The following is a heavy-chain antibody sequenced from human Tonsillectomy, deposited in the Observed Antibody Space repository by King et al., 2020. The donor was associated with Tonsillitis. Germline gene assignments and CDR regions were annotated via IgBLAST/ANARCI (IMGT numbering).Heavy chain of an antibody. V-gene: IGHV3-72*01. CDR2: TRNKVNNYTT. D-gene: IGHD3-16*02. CDR1: GFTFSDHY. Sequence: VQLVESGGGLVQPGGSLRLSCAASGFTFSDHYMAWVRQAPGKGLECVGRTRNKVNNYTTEYAASVKGRFTISRDDSKNSLYLQMNSLKIEDTAVYYCARAGYEYVWGSYPYYYYGMDVWGQGTTVTVSS. CDR3: ARAGYEYVWGSYPYYYYGMDV. J-gene: IGHJ6*02.